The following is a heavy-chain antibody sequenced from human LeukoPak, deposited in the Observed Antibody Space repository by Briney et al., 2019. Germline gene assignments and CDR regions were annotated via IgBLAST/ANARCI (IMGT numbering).Heavy chain of an antibody. CDR2: IYYSGTT. CDR1: GGSICSYY. D-gene: IGHD2-2*01. V-gene: IGHV4-59*01. CDR3: ARGYCSSTSCSALPGY. Sequence: SETLSLTCTVSGGSICSYYWSWIRQPPGKGLEWIGYIYYSGTTNYNPSLKSRVTISVDTSKNRVSLKLSSLTAADTAVYYCARGYCSSTSCSALPGYWGQGTLVTVSS. J-gene: IGHJ4*02.